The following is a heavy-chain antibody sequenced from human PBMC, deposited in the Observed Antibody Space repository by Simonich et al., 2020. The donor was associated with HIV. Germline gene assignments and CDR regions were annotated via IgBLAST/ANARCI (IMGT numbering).Heavy chain of an antibody. CDR2: INHRRNT. CDR1: GWSFINYY. Sequence: QVQLQQWGAGLLKPSETLSLTCAVYGWSFINYYWSLIRKPPGKGLEWIGDINHRRNTKENASHKSRVTISVDTSKNQVSLKLSSVTAADTAVYYCARDHYDSSGYYIDYWGQGTLVTVSS. J-gene: IGHJ4*02. D-gene: IGHD3-22*01. V-gene: IGHV4-34*01. CDR3: ARDHYDSSGYYIDY.